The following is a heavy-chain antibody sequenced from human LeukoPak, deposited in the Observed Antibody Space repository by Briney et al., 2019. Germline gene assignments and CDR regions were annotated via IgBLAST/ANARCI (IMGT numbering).Heavy chain of an antibody. D-gene: IGHD5-24*01. CDR2: ISWDATNK. Sequence: GGSLRLSCAASGFTFYDYTIHWVRQAPGKGLEWVSLISWDATNKFYADSVKGRFTVSRDNSKNSLYLEMNSLRTEDTALYYCVKEMGTIYFDYWGQGTLVTVSS. V-gene: IGHV3-43*01. CDR1: GFTFYDYT. CDR3: VKEMGTIYFDY. J-gene: IGHJ4*02.